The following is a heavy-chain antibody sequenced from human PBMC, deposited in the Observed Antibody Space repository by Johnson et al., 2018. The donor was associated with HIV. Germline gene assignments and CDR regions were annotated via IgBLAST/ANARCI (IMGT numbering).Heavy chain of an antibody. CDR2: ISYDGSNK. D-gene: IGHD2-21*01. V-gene: IGHV3-30*04. CDR3: AKDCVGVWWSRAFDI. Sequence: QVQLVESGGGLVQPGGSLKLSCAASGFTFSSYAMHWVRQAPGKGLEWVAVISYDGSNKYYADSVKGRFTISRYNSKNTLYLQMNSLRAEDTAVYYCAKDCVGVWWSRAFDIWGQGTMVTVSS. CDR1: GFTFSSYA. J-gene: IGHJ3*02.